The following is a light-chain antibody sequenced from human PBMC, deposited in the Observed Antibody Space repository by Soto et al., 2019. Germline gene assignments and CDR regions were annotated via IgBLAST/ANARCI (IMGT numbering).Light chain of an antibody. Sequence: QVTQSPTALSASVGDSVTITCRASRSIGNNLNWYQQRPGKAPQRLIYAASSLQSGVPSRFSGSASGTDFTLTINGLHPEDFATYYCQQIGSTPIAFGQGTRL. CDR3: QQIGSTPIA. CDR2: AAS. V-gene: IGKV1-39*01. CDR1: RSIGNN. J-gene: IGKJ5*01.